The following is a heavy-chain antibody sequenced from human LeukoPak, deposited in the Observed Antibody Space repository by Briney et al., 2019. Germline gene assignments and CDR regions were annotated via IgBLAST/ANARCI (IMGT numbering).Heavy chain of an antibody. V-gene: IGHV6-1*01. J-gene: IGHJ3*02. CDR3: ARGGQGDGYSADEAFDM. CDR2: TYYRSKWYS. D-gene: IGHD5-24*01. CDR1: EDSVSSNSTA. Sequence: SQTLSLTCAISEDSVSSNSTACNWLRQSPSRGLEWLGRTYYRSKWYSDYAVSVKSRITINPDTSRNQFSLQLNSVTPEDTAVYYCARGGQGDGYSADEAFDMWGQGTMVTVSS.